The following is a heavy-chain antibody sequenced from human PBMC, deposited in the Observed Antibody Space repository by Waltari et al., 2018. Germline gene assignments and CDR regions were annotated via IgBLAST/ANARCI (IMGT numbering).Heavy chain of an antibody. CDR1: GFTFSSYS. Sequence: EVQLVESGGGLVKPGGSLRLSCAASGFTFSSYSMNWVRQAPGKGLEWVSSMSSSSTYIYYADSVKGRFTISRDNAKNSLYLQMNSLRAEDTAVYYCARVSHYYYMDVWGKGTTVTISS. J-gene: IGHJ6*03. V-gene: IGHV3-21*01. CDR2: MSSSSTYI. D-gene: IGHD2-8*01. CDR3: ARVSHYYYMDV.